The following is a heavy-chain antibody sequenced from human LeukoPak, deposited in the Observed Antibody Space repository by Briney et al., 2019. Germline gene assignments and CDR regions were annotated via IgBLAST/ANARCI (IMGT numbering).Heavy chain of an antibody. CDR2: ISFDGSNK. CDR1: GFTFSSYG. V-gene: IGHV3-30*18. CDR3: AKQYIYGFDY. D-gene: IGHD5-18*01. Sequence: GGSLRLSCAASGFTFSSYGVHWVRQAPGKGLEWVAVISFDGSNKYYADSVKGRFTISRDNSKNTLSLQTNSLRAEDTAVYYCAKQYIYGFDYWGQGTLVTVSS. J-gene: IGHJ4*02.